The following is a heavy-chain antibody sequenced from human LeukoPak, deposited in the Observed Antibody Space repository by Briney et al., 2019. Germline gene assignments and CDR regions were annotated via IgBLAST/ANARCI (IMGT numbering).Heavy chain of an antibody. J-gene: IGHJ4*02. Sequence: GGSLRLSCAASGFTFSSYSMNWVRQAPGKGLEWVSSISSSSSYIYYGDSVKGRFTISRDNAKNSLYLQMNSLRAEDTAVYYCARGFSPNWGQGTLVTVSS. V-gene: IGHV3-21*01. CDR1: GFTFSSYS. CDR2: ISSSSSYI. CDR3: ARGFSPN.